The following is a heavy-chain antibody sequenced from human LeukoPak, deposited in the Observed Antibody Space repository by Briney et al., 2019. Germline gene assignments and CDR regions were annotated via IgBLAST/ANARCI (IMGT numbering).Heavy chain of an antibody. Sequence: SQTLSLTCAISGDSVSSNSPTWTWIRQSPSRGLEWLGRTYYRSKWYNDYVVSVKSRIIISPDTSKNQFSLQLNSVAPEDTAVYYCAREIAGTCAFDIWGQGTVVTVSS. D-gene: IGHD6-13*01. CDR3: AREIAGTCAFDI. J-gene: IGHJ3*02. V-gene: IGHV6-1*01. CDR1: GDSVSSNSPT. CDR2: TYYRSKWYN.